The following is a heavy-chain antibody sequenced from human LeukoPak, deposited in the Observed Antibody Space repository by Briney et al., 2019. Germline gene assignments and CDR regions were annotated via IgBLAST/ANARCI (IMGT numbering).Heavy chain of an antibody. D-gene: IGHD4-17*01. CDR1: GYAFIGYY. J-gene: IGHJ6*03. V-gene: IGHV1-2*02. CDR3: ARRRGGDYGMYYYYYMDV. CDR2: INPISGGT. Sequence: ASVKVSCKSPGYAFIGYYIHWVRQAPGQGLEWMGWINPISGGTNYAQDFQGRVTMTSDTSISTAYMELSSLKSDDTAVYYCARRRGGDYGMYYYYYMDVWGKGTTVTVSS.